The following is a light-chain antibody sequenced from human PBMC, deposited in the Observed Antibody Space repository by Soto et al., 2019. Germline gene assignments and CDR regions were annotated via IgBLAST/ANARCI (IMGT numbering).Light chain of an antibody. Sequence: QSVLTQPPSVSGAPGQRVTISCTGSSSYIGAGYDVHWYQQLPGTAPKLLIYANTNRPSGVPDRFSGSESGTSASLAITGLQAEDEADDYCQSYDDSLGGHVIFGAGTKLTVL. J-gene: IGLJ2*01. CDR3: QSYDDSLGGHVI. CDR1: SSYIGAGYD. V-gene: IGLV1-40*01. CDR2: ANT.